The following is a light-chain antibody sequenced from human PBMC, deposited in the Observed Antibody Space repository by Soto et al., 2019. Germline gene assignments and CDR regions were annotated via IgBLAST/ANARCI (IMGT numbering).Light chain of an antibody. CDR3: QSYDSSILV. V-gene: IGLV6-57*03. J-gene: IGLJ3*02. Sequence: NFMLTQPHSVSESPGKTVTISCTRSSGSIDSNFVQWYQQRPGSAPTTVIYEDHQRPSGVPDRFSGSIDSSSNSASLTNSGLKTEEGADYYCQSYDSSILVFGGGTKLTVL. CDR1: SGSIDSNF. CDR2: EDH.